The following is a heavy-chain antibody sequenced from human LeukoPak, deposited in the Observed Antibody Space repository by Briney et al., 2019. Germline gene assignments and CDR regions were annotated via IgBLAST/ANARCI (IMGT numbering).Heavy chain of an antibody. V-gene: IGHV3-21*01. CDR2: ISSSSSYI. D-gene: IGHD2-21*01. J-gene: IGHJ4*02. CDR1: GFTFSSYS. Sequence: GGSLRLSCAASGFTFSSYSMNWVRQAPGKGLEWVSSISSSSSYIYYADSVKGRFTISRDNAKNSLYLQMNSLRAEDTAVYYCARETQAIGEFDYWGQGTLVTVSS. CDR3: ARETQAIGEFDY.